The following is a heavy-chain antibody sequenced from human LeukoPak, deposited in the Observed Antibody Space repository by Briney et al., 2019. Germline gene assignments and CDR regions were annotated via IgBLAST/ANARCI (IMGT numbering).Heavy chain of an antibody. J-gene: IGHJ4*02. CDR2: INPSGGST. CDR1: GYTFTSYY. D-gene: IGHD3-22*01. CDR3: ARDYDSSGTPLGY. V-gene: IGHV1-46*01. Sequence: ASVKVSCKASGYTFTSYYMHWVRQAPRQGLEWMGIINPSGGSTSYAQKFQGRVTMTRDTSISTAYMELSRLRSDDTAVYYCARDYDSSGTPLGYWGQGTLVTVSS.